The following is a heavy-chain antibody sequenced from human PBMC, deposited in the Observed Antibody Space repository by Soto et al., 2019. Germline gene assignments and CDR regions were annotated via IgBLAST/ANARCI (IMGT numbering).Heavy chain of an antibody. CDR1: GFTLSSYD. Sequence: EVQLVESGGGLVQPGGSLRLSCEASGFTLSSYDIHWVRQATGEGLAWVSGIGSGGDTHYADSVKGRFIISREDGKNSLYLQMNNLRVGDTAVYYCTRKTPTTGMEVWGQGATVTVSS. J-gene: IGHJ6*02. CDR2: IGSGGDT. V-gene: IGHV3-13*01. D-gene: IGHD3-9*01. CDR3: TRKTPTTGMEV.